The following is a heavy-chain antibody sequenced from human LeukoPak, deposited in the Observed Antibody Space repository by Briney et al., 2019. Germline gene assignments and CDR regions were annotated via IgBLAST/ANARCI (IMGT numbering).Heavy chain of an antibody. V-gene: IGHV1-2*06. Sequence: ASVKVSCKASGYTFSGYYIHWVRQAPGQGLEWMGRINPNTGGTDYAQKFQGRVTMTRDTSINTAYLELSRLRADDTAIYYCAKVPPSIAAAGNWLGPWGQGALVTVSS. D-gene: IGHD6-13*01. CDR2: INPNTGGT. J-gene: IGHJ5*02. CDR3: AKVPPSIAAAGNWLGP. CDR1: GYTFSGYY.